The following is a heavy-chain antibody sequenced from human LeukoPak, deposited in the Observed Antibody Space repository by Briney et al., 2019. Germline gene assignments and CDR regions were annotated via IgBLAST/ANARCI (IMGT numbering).Heavy chain of an antibody. V-gene: IGHV5-51*01. CDR1: EYSFTSHW. Sequence: GESLKISCKGSEYSFTSHWIGWVRQMPGKGLEWMGIIYPGDSDTRYSPSFQGQVTISADKSIRTAYLQWSSLKASDTAMYYCARYYCSNTSCYQKRGATYYYYGMDVWGQGTTVTVSS. CDR2: IYPGDSDT. D-gene: IGHD2-2*01. CDR3: ARYYCSNTSCYQKRGATYYYYGMDV. J-gene: IGHJ6*02.